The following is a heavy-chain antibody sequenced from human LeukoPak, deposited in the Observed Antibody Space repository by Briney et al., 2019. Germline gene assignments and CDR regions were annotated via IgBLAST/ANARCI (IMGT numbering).Heavy chain of an antibody. CDR2: ISGSGGDT. CDR1: GFTLSSHA. Sequence: PGGSLRLSCAASGFTLSSHAMSWVRQAPGKGLEWVSAISGSGGDTSYAGSVKGRFTISRDNSKNTLYLQMNSLRADDTAVYYCAKESPCYSGRDYYFDCWGPGTLVTVSS. D-gene: IGHD2-21*02. J-gene: IGHJ4*02. CDR3: AKESPCYSGRDYYFDC. V-gene: IGHV3-23*01.